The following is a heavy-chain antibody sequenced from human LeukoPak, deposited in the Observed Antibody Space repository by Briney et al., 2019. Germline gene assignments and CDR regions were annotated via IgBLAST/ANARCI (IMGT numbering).Heavy chain of an antibody. CDR2: ISGSGGST. D-gene: IGHD1-26*01. CDR1: GFTFDDYA. V-gene: IGHV3-23*01. J-gene: IGHJ3*02. Sequence: PGRSLRLSCAASGFTFDDYAMHWVRQAPGKGLEWVSAISGSGGSTYYADSVKGRFTISRDNSKNTLYLQMNSLRAEDTAVYYCAKDIVGANIRTRAFDIWGQGTMVTVSS. CDR3: AKDIVGANIRTRAFDI.